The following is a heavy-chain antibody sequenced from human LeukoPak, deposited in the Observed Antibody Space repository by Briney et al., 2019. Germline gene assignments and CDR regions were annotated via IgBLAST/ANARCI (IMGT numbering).Heavy chain of an antibody. J-gene: IGHJ4*02. V-gene: IGHV3-74*01. CDR2: INTDGSST. CDR3: ARRTYISAAGHFDY. CDR1: GFSFSGYW. Sequence: GGSLRLSGAAPGFSFSGYWMHWFRQAPGKGLVWVSHINTDGSSTDYADSVKGRFTISRDNAKNTLYLQMNSLRAEDTAVYYCARRTYISAAGHFDYWGQGTLVTVSS. D-gene: IGHD6-13*01.